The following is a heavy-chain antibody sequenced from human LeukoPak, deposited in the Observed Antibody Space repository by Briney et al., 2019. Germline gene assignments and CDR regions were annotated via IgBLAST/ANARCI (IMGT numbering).Heavy chain of an antibody. CDR3: ARGGTPSHRYYYDSSGYYAFDI. Sequence: GGSLRLSCAASGFTFSDYYMSWIRQAPGKGLEWVSYISSSGSTIYYADSVKGRFTISRDNAKNSLYLQMNSLRAEDTAVYYCARGGTPSHRYYYDSSGYYAFDIWGQGTMVTVSS. CDR1: GFTFSDYY. V-gene: IGHV3-11*01. CDR2: ISSSGSTI. J-gene: IGHJ3*02. D-gene: IGHD3-22*01.